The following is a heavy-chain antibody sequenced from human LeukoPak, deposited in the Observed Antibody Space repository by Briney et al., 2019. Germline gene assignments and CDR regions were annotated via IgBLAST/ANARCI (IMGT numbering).Heavy chain of an antibody. D-gene: IGHD3-9*01. CDR1: GYTFTSYD. CDR2: ISAYNGNT. Sequence: GASVKVSCKASGYTFTSYDISWVRQAPGQGLEWMGWISAYNGNTIYAQKFQGRVTMTEDTSTSTAYMELRSLRSDDTAVYYCARSLNYYDILTGYYNGRANYFDYWGQGTLVTVSS. CDR3: ARSLNYYDILTGYYNGRANYFDY. V-gene: IGHV1-18*01. J-gene: IGHJ4*02.